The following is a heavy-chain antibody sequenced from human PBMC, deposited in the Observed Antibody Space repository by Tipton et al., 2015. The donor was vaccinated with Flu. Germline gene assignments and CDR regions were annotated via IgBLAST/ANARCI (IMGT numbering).Heavy chain of an antibody. CDR3: ARYYDFWKAVDY. D-gene: IGHD3-3*01. V-gene: IGHV4-59*02. Sequence: TLSLTCTVSGVSVTTYYWTWVRQPPGKGLENIGYGYSSGSTNYNPSLKSRVTISLDTSKNQFSLKLSSVTAADTAVYYCARYYDFWKAVDYWGQGILVTVSS. CDR1: GVSVTTYY. CDR2: GYSSGST. J-gene: IGHJ4*02.